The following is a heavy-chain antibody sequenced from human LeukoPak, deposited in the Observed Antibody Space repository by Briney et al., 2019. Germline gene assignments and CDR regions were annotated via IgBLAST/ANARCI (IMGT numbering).Heavy chain of an antibody. CDR1: GGSISSYY. CDR2: NYYSGST. Sequence: SETLSLTCTVSGGSISSYYWSWIRQPPGKGLEWIGYNYYSGSTNYNPSLKSRVTISVDTSKNQFSLKLSSVTAADTAVYYCARESSGWSIDYWGQGTLVTVSS. CDR3: ARESSGWSIDY. V-gene: IGHV4-59*01. J-gene: IGHJ4*02. D-gene: IGHD6-19*01.